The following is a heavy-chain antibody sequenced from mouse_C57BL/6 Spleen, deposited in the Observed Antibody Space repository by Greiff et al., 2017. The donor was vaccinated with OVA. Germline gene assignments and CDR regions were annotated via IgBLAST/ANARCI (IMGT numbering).Heavy chain of an antibody. CDR1: GYAFSSSW. CDR2: SYPGDGDT. J-gene: IGHJ2*01. V-gene: IGHV1-82*01. Sequence: VQLQQSGPELVKPGASVKISCKASGYAFSSSWMNWVKQRPGKGLEWIGRSYPGDGDTNYNGKFKGKATLTADKSSSTAYMQLSSLTSEDSAVYFCARGGNYYFDYWGQGTTLTVSS. D-gene: IGHD2-1*01. CDR3: ARGGNYYFDY.